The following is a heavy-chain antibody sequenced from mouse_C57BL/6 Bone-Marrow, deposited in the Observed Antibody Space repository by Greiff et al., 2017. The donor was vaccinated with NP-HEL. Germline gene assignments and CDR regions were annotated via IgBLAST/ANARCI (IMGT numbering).Heavy chain of an antibody. CDR3: ASYYYGSSYVSPYWYFDV. CDR1: GFSLTSYA. D-gene: IGHD1-1*01. Sequence: VKVEESGPGLVAPSQSLSITCTVSGFSLTSYAISWVRQPPGKGLEWLGVIWTGGGTNYNSALKSRLSISKDNSKSQVFLKMNSLQTDDTARYYCASYYYGSSYVSPYWYFDVWGTGTTVTVSS. V-gene: IGHV2-9-1*01. J-gene: IGHJ1*03. CDR2: IWTGGGT.